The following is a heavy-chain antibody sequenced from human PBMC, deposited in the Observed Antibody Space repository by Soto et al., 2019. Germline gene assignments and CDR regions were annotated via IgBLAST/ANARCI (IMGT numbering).Heavy chain of an antibody. CDR2: IYHGGST. J-gene: IGHJ5*02. D-gene: IGHD3-22*01. V-gene: IGHV4-38-2*01. CDR3: ARVGPWVPYYYDSSPYTFENWFDP. CDR1: GYSIISGYY. Sequence: PSDTLSLTRAASGYSIISGYYWGWLRQAPGNVLEWIGSIYHGGSTYYNPSLNSRVTLSIVMPNNHVSLILSSVTAAETAVYYCARVGPWVPYYYDSSPYTFENWFDPWGQGTLVTVSS.